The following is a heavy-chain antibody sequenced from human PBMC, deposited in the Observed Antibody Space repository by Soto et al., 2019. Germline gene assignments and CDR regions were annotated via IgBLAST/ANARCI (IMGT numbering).Heavy chain of an antibody. CDR2: IIPILGIA. D-gene: IGHD5-12*01. J-gene: IGHJ5*02. CDR3: ASRFRSIYSGNDYQWFDP. CDR1: GCTSSSYT. V-gene: IGHV1-69*02. Sequence: SVKASCKAFGCTSSSYTISWVRQAPGKGLEWMGRIIPILGIANYAQKFQGRVTITADKSTSTAYMELSSLRSEETAVYYCASRFRSIYSGNDYQWFDPWGKGTLVTVS.